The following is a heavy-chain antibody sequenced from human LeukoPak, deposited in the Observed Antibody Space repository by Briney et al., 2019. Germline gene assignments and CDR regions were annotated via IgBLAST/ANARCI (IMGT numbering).Heavy chain of an antibody. Sequence: PGGSLRLSCEASGFSFSYYNTNWVRQAPGKGLEWISYISSSSSTIYYADSVKGRFTISRDNAKNSLFLHMNSLRAEDTAVYYCASPFSSYNDGSGYHPYGMDVWGQGTTVTVSS. CDR2: ISSSSSTI. D-gene: IGHD3-22*01. CDR3: ASPFSSYNDGSGYHPYGMDV. V-gene: IGHV3-48*04. CDR1: GFSFSYYN. J-gene: IGHJ6*02.